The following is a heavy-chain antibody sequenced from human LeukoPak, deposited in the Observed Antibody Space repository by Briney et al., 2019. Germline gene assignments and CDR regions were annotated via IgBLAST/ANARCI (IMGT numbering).Heavy chain of an antibody. CDR3: VKVTAAGFVDH. Sequence: GGSLRLSCGASGFTFSSYVMSWVRQAPGKGLEWVSGISGSGGSTYYADSVKGRFTISRDNAKNSLYLQMNSLGAEDTALYYCVKVTAAGFVDHWGQGTLVTVSS. J-gene: IGHJ4*02. CDR2: ISGSGGST. D-gene: IGHD6-13*01. CDR1: GFTFSSYV. V-gene: IGHV3-23*01.